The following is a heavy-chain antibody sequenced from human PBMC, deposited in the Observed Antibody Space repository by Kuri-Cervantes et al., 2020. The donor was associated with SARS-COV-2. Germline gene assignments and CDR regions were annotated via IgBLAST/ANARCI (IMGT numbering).Heavy chain of an antibody. D-gene: IGHD5-24*01. CDR2: INPNSGGT. CDR3: ARGEGVQGRMVMYRWRGAGPLDF. V-gene: IGHV1-2*04. J-gene: IGHJ4*02. Sequence: ASVKVSCKASGYTFTGYYMNWGRQAPGQGLEWMGWINPNSGGTNYAQQFQGWVTMTRDTSISTVYMELSRLRSDEKAFYYCARGEGVQGRMVMYRWRGAGPLDFWGQGSPVTVSS. CDR1: GYTFTGYY.